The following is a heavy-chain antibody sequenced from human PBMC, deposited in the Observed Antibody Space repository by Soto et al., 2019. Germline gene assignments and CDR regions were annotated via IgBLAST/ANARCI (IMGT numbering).Heavy chain of an antibody. CDR2: ISNDGRTQ. Sequence: GGSLRLSCTSSTVTINVYGIQWVRQAPGKGLEWVAFISNDGRTQYYANSVKGRFTISRDYFKNTVDLQMSSLRNEETAVYYCARDIWSGDYKWFDSWGPGTLVTVSS. V-gene: IGHV3-30*03. D-gene: IGHD3-3*01. CDR1: TVTINVYG. J-gene: IGHJ5*01. CDR3: ARDIWSGDYKWFDS.